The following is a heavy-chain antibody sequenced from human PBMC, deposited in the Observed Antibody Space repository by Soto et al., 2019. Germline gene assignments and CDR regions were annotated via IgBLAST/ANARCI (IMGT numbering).Heavy chain of an antibody. Sequence: EVQLVESGGGLVQPGGCLRLSCAASGFTVSSNYMSWVRQAPGKGLEWVSVIYSGGSTNYADSVKGRFTISRDNSKNTLHLQMNSLRAEDTAVYYCAREGVVAASDWGQGTLVTVSS. J-gene: IGHJ4*02. D-gene: IGHD2-15*01. CDR2: IYSGGST. CDR1: GFTVSSNY. V-gene: IGHV3-66*01. CDR3: AREGVVAASD.